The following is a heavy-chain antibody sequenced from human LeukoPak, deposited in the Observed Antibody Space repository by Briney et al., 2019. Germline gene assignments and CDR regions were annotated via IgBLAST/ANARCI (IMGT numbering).Heavy chain of an antibody. D-gene: IGHD1-26*01. V-gene: IGHV3-15*01. J-gene: IGHJ4*02. CDR1: GFTFSNAW. CDR2: IKSKTDGGAT. CDR3: ILVGATSTY. Sequence: GGSLRLSCAGSGFTFSNAWMSWVRQAPGKGLEWVGRIKSKTDGGATDYASPVKGRFTISRDDSINTLYLQMNSLKSEDTAVYYCILVGATSTYWGQGTLVTVSS.